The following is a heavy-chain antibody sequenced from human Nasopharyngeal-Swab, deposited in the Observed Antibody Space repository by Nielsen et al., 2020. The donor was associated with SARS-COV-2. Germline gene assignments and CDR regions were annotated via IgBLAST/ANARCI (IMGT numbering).Heavy chain of an antibody. CDR1: GDSMSGHY. CDR2: VTHSGST. CDR3: ARGRNSVGGFFDF. V-gene: IGHV4-59*11. J-gene: IGHJ4*02. D-gene: IGHD1-26*01. Sequence: SETLSLTCSVSGDSMSGHYWTWIRQSPGEGLEWLGYVTHSGSTKYNPSLKSRVTVSETTSKGKFFLTLTSVTAEDTAVYYCARGRNSVGGFFDFWGQGIQVVVS.